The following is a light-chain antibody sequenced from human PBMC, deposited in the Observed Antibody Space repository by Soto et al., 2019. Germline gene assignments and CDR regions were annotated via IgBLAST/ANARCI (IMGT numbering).Light chain of an antibody. CDR3: QQYDTSPRT. J-gene: IGKJ1*01. V-gene: IGKV3-20*01. CDR2: GAS. CDR1: QSVSSNY. Sequence: EVMLTQSPGTLSLSPGERATLSCRASQSVSSNYFAWYQQKSGQAPRLLIYGASNRATGIPDRFSGSGSGTDFTLTIRRLEPEDFAVYYCQQYDTSPRTFVQGTKVEFK.